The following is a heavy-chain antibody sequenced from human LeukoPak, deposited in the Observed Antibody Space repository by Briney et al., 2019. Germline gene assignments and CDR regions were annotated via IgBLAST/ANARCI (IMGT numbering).Heavy chain of an antibody. J-gene: IGHJ4*02. CDR3: ARDGGWELPPLDY. D-gene: IGHD1-26*01. CDR1: GGSISSSNW. V-gene: IGHV4-4*02. Sequence: SGTLSLTCAVSGGSISSSNWWSWVRQPPGKGLEWIGEIYRSGSTNYNPSLKSRVTMSVDTSKNQFSLKLSSVTAADTAVYYCARDGGWELPPLDYWGQGTLVTVSS. CDR2: IYRSGST.